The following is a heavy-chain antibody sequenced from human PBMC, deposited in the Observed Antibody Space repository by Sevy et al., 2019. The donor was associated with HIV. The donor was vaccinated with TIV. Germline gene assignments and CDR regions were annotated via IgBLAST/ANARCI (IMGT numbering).Heavy chain of an antibody. D-gene: IGHD3-22*01. CDR2: IYPDDSDT. CDR1: GYRFTSYW. V-gene: IGHV5-51*01. Sequence: GESLKISCKASGYRFTSYWIGWVRQMPGKGLQWMGIIYPDDSDTRYSPSFQGQVIISADKSINTAYLQWSSLKASDTAMYFCARRSYDTNGYPQYFFDSWAQGTLVTVSS. J-gene: IGHJ4*02. CDR3: ARRSYDTNGYPQYFFDS.